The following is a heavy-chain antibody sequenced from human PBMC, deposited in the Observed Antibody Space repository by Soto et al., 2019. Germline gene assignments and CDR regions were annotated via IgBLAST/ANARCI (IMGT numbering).Heavy chain of an antibody. CDR1: GSTLSDHG. CDR3: ARGVYGSGNYYTGPSAFDI. D-gene: IGHD3-10*01. J-gene: IGHJ3*02. Sequence: QVQLEQSGAEVKKPGSSVKISCKASGSTLSDHGVSWLRQAPGQGLEWVGGTIPVFNTANYAPKFQGRVTIAADKSTNIAYMELGSLRSDDTALYYCARGVYGSGNYYTGPSAFDIWGQGTLVIVSS. V-gene: IGHV1-69*06. CDR2: TIPVFNTA.